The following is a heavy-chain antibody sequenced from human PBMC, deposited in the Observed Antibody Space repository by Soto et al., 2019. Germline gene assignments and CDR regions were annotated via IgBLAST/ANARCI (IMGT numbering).Heavy chain of an antibody. CDR1: GYSFNDYC. J-gene: IGHJ2*01. V-gene: IGHV1-18*01. CDR3: ARWYCSVGSCSTCWHFDL. CDR2: IGPYEGVT. Sequence: QVQLEQSGAEVKKPGASVRVSCKASGYSFNDYCMSWVRQAPGQGLEWMGWIGPYEGVTNHAQTFQGRVTMTVDTSTTTADMELRSLRSNDTAIYYGARWYCSVGSCSTCWHFDLWGPGTLVTVTA. D-gene: IGHD2-15*01.